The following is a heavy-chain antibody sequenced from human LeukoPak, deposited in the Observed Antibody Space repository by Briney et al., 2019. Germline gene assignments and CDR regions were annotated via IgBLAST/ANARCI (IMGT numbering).Heavy chain of an antibody. CDR3: ARVVDTAMVTGYFYFDY. D-gene: IGHD5-18*01. CDR2: IIPIFGTA. J-gene: IGHJ4*02. CDR1: GGTFSSYA. Sequence: VKVSCKASGGTFSSYAISWMRQAPGQGLEWMGGIIPIFGTANYAQKFQGRVTITTDESTSTAYMELSSLRSEDTAVYYCARVVDTAMVTGYFYFDYWGQGTLVTVSS. V-gene: IGHV1-69*05.